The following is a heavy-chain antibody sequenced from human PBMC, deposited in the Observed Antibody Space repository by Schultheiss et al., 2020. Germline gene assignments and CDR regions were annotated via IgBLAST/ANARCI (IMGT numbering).Heavy chain of an antibody. D-gene: IGHD5-18*01. CDR1: GFTFASYA. CDR2: ISGSGGST. Sequence: GGSLRLSCAASGFTFASYAMNWVRQAPGKGLEWVSAISGSGGSTYYAGSVKGRFTISRDNSKNTLYLQMNSLRAEDTAVYYCAKDDSPSDTAGFNDAFDIWGQGTMVTVS. CDR3: AKDDSPSDTAGFNDAFDI. V-gene: IGHV3-23*01. J-gene: IGHJ3*02.